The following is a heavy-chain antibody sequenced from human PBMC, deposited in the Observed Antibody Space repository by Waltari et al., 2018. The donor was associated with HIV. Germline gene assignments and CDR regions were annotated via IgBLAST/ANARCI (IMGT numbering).Heavy chain of an antibody. CDR1: GFTFSSYG. Sequence: QVQPVASGGGVVQPGRSLRLSCAASGFTFSSYGMHWVRQAQGKGLEWVTVISYYGDNKYYADSVKGRVTISRDNSKNTLYLQMNSLRPEDTAVYYCARGASGWSPGYWGQGTLVTVSS. CDR3: ARGASGWSPGY. CDR2: ISYYGDNK. V-gene: IGHV3-30*03. D-gene: IGHD6-19*01. J-gene: IGHJ4*02.